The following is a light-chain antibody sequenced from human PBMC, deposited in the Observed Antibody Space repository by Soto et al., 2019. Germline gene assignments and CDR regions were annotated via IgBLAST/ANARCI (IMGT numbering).Light chain of an antibody. CDR2: DVS. Sequence: QSALTQPASVSGSPGQSITISCTGTSSAGGGYNYVSWYQQHPGKAPKLMIYDVSNRPSGVANRFSGSKSGNTASLTISGLQAEDEADYYCSSYTSSSTLGFGGGTKLTV. J-gene: IGLJ2*01. V-gene: IGLV2-14*01. CDR1: SSAGGGYNY. CDR3: SSYTSSSTLG.